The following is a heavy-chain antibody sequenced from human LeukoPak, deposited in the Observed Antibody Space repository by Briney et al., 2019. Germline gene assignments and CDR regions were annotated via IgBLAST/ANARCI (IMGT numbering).Heavy chain of an antibody. J-gene: IGHJ4*02. CDR2: FDPEDGET. Sequence: GASVKVSCKVSGYTLTELSMHWVRQAPGKGLEWMGGFDPEDGETIYAQKFQGRVTITADKSTSTAYMELSSLRSEDTAVYYCGRHYYDSSGYLYYFDYWGQGTLVTVSS. V-gene: IGHV1-24*01. CDR1: GYTLTELS. CDR3: GRHYYDSSGYLYYFDY. D-gene: IGHD3-22*01.